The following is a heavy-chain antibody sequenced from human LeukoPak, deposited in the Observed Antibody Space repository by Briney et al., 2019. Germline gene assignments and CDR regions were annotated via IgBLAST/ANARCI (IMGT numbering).Heavy chain of an antibody. CDR2: ISYDGSNK. V-gene: IGHV3-30*04. J-gene: IGHJ6*03. CDR3: ARLIMVRGVLSDYYHYYMDV. D-gene: IGHD3-10*01. Sequence: PGGSLRLSCAASGFTFSSYAMHWVRQAPGKGLEWVAVISYDGSNKYYADSVKGRFTISRDNSKNTLYLQMNSLRAEDTAVYYCARLIMVRGVLSDYYHYYMDVWGKGTTVTISS. CDR1: GFTFSSYA.